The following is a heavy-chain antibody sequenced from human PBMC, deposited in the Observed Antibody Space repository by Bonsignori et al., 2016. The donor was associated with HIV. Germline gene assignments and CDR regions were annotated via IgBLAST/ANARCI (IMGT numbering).Heavy chain of an antibody. V-gene: IGHV3-53*01. Sequence: VRQMPGKGLEWVSVIYSGGSTYYADSVKGRFTISRDNSKNTLYLQMNSLRAEDTAVYYCARDLRGFDYWGQGTLVTVSS. CDR2: IYSGGST. J-gene: IGHJ4*02. D-gene: IGHD3-16*01. CDR3: ARDLRGFDY.